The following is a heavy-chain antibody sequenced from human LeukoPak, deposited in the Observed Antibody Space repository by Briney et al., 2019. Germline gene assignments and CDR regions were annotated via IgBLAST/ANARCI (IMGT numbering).Heavy chain of an antibody. J-gene: IGHJ6*03. Sequence: GGSLRLSCAASGFSFSSYSMCWVCQAPGKGLEWLSYITSSSNSIYYADSVKGRFTISRDNAQNSLFLQMNSLRAEDTAVYYCARVSITGYYYYMDVWGKGTTVTVSS. CDR2: ITSSSNSI. CDR1: GFSFSSYS. V-gene: IGHV3-48*01. D-gene: IGHD5-24*01. CDR3: ARVSITGYYYYMDV.